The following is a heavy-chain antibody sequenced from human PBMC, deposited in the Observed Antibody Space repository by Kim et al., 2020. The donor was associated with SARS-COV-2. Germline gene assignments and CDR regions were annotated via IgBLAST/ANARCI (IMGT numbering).Heavy chain of an antibody. V-gene: IGHV3-53*01. D-gene: IGHD1-1*01. Sequence: YYAEPVKGRFTISRDNSKNTLYLQMNSLRAEDTAVYYCARSLERRRSFDYWGQGTLVTVSS. J-gene: IGHJ4*02. CDR3: ARSLERRRSFDY.